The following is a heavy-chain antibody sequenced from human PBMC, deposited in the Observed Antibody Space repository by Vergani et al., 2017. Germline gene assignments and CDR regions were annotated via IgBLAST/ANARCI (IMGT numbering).Heavy chain of an antibody. CDR1: GGSFSGYY. J-gene: IGHJ6*02. D-gene: IGHD3-3*01. Sequence: QVQLQESGPGLVKPSETLSLTCTVYGGSFSGYYWSWIRQPPGKGLEWIGEINHSGSTNYNPSLKSRVTISVDTSKNQFSLKLSSVTAADTAVYYCARERTICGVERYYYYGMDVWGQGTTVTVSS. V-gene: IGHV4-34*09. CDR2: INHSGST. CDR3: ARERTICGVERYYYYGMDV.